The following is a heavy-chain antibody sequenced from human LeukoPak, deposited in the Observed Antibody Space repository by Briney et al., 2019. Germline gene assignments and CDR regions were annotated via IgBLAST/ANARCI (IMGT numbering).Heavy chain of an antibody. J-gene: IGHJ4*02. Sequence: GGSLRLSCAASGFTFSDYGMHWVRQAPGKGLEWVAVIWYDAMNYYYADSVKGRFTISRDNSKNTLYLQMNSLRAEDTAVYYCASFRRNIVVEPAATNIDYWGQGTLVTVSS. D-gene: IGHD2-2*01. CDR2: IWYDAMNY. V-gene: IGHV3-30*02. CDR3: ASFRRNIVVEPAATNIDY. CDR1: GFTFSDYG.